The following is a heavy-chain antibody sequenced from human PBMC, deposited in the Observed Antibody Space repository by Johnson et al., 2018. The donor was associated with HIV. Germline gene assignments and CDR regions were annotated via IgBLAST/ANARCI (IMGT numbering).Heavy chain of an antibody. CDR3: AKDLRQVLVNDVFDI. J-gene: IGHJ3*02. V-gene: IGHV3-30*18. Sequence: QEQLEESGGGVVQTGQSLRLSCAASGLTFSSYGMHWVRQAPGKGLEWVALISFDGTNKYSADAVEGRFTITRDKSNNILFLQMDSLRAEDTAVYYCAKDLRQVLVNDVFDIWGQGTVVTVSS. CDR1: GLTFSSYG. D-gene: IGHD4/OR15-4a*01. CDR2: ISFDGTNK.